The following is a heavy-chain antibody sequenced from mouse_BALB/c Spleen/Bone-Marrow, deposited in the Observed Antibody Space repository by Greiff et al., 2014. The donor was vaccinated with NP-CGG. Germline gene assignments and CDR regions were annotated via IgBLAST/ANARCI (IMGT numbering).Heavy chain of an antibody. CDR2: IYPGDGDT. CDR1: GYAFSSSW. D-gene: IGHD2-4*01. Sequence: QVQLKESGPELVKPGASVKISCKASGYAFSSSWMNWVKRRPGQGLEWIGRIYPGDGDTNYNGKFKGKATLTADKSSTTAYMQLGSLTSVDSAVYFCALYDYDGLSWFAYWGQGTLVTVSA. J-gene: IGHJ3*01. V-gene: IGHV1-82*01. CDR3: ALYDYDGLSWFAY.